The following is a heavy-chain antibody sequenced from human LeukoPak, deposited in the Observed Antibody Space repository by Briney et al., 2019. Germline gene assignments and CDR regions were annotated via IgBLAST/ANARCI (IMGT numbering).Heavy chain of an antibody. CDR1: GFTLSGHS. D-gene: IGHD3-9*01. V-gene: IGHV3-21*01. CDR2: ISSSSSYI. J-gene: IGHJ4*02. CDR3: ARVGPLHYDILTGYPLGAFDY. Sequence: GGSLRLSCAATGFTLSGHSMNWVRQAPGKGLDWVPSISSSSSYIYYADPVKGRFTISRDNAKNSLYLQMNSLRAEDTAVYYCARVGPLHYDILTGYPLGAFDYWGQGTLVTVSS.